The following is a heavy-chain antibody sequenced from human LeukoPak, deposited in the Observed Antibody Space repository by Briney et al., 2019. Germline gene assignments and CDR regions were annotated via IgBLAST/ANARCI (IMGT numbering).Heavy chain of an antibody. CDR3: TTDLGYYDSSGNRGHPDDY. J-gene: IGHJ4*02. Sequence: KPGGSLRLSCAASGFTFNNAWMSWVRQAPGKGLEWVGRIKTKTDGGTTDYAAPVKGRFTISRDDSKNTLYLEMNSLKTEDTAVYYCTTDLGYYDSSGNRGHPDDYWGQGTLVTVSS. CDR1: GFTFNNAW. V-gene: IGHV3-15*01. CDR2: IKTKTDGGTT. D-gene: IGHD3-22*01.